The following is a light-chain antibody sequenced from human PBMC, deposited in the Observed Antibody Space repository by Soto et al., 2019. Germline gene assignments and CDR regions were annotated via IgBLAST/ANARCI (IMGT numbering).Light chain of an antibody. CDR3: LQDYNFPLT. V-gene: IGKV1-6*01. CDR2: AAS. CDR1: QDIGND. J-gene: IGKJ4*01. Sequence: AIQMTQSPSSVSASLGDRVTITCRASQDIGNDLAWYQQRPGQAPKLLIYAASSLQSGLPSRFSGGGSGTDFTLTIYNLQPGDIATYYCLQDYNFPLTFGGGTKVEIK.